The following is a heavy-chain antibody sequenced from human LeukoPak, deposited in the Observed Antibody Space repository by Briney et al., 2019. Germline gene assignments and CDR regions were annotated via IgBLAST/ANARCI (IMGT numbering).Heavy chain of an antibody. J-gene: IGHJ4*02. Sequence: PSQTLSLTCTVSGGSISSDTYYWNWIRQHPGKGLEWIGYTHYSGSTYYNLSLKSRVTISVDTSKNQFSLKLSSVTAADTAVYYCARLPTFMASDYWGQGTPVTVSS. CDR1: GGSISSDTYY. CDR2: THYSGST. V-gene: IGHV4-31*03. CDR3: ARLPTFMASDY. D-gene: IGHD3-3*02.